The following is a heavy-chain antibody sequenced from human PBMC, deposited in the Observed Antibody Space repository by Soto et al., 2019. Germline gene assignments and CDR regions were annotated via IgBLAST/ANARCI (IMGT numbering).Heavy chain of an antibody. V-gene: IGHV3-53*02. J-gene: IGHJ2*01. Sequence: EVQLVETGGGLIQPGGSLRLSCAASGFTVSSNYMSWVRQAPGKGLEWVSVIYSGGSTYYADSVKGRFTISRDNSKNTLYLQMNSLRAEDTAVYYCASDSSGYNGSYWYFDLWGRGTLVTVSS. D-gene: IGHD3-22*01. CDR1: GFTVSSNY. CDR3: ASDSSGYNGSYWYFDL. CDR2: IYSGGST.